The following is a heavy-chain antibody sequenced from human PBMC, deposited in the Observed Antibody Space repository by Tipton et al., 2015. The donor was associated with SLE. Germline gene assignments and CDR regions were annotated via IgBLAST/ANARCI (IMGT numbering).Heavy chain of an antibody. J-gene: IGHJ6*03. V-gene: IGHV3-48*03. Sequence: SLRLSCVASGFTFSSYEMIWVRQAPGKGLEWISYISSTGYTIYSAESVEGRVTISRDNAKNLMYLQMNSLRAEDTAVYYCASGLGFYDSSGYYPHYYYYMDVWGKGTTVTVS. D-gene: IGHD3-22*01. CDR3: ASGLGFYDSSGYYPHYYYYMDV. CDR2: ISSTGYTI. CDR1: GFTFSSYE.